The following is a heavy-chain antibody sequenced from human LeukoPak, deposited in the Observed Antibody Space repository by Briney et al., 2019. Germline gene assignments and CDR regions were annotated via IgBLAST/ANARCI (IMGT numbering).Heavy chain of an antibody. V-gene: IGHV1-2*06. Sequence: ASVKVSCKASGYTFTGYYMHWVRQAPGQGLEWMGRINPNSGGTNYAQKFQGRVTMTRDTSISTAYMELSRLRSDDTAVYYCARVPDYYYGSGSYYPSDAFDIWGQGTMVTVSS. CDR1: GYTFTGYY. CDR3: ARVPDYYYGSGSYYPSDAFDI. J-gene: IGHJ3*02. D-gene: IGHD3-10*01. CDR2: INPNSGGT.